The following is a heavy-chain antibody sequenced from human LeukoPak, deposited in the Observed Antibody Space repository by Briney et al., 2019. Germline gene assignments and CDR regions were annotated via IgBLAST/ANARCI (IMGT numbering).Heavy chain of an antibody. V-gene: IGHV4-59*01. Sequence: SETLSLTCTVSGGSISSYYWSWIRQPPGKGLEWIGYIYYSGSTNYNPSLKSRVTISVDTSKNQFSLKLSSVTAADTAVYYCAREGVGYCSSTSCSYRGPFDYWGQGTLVTVSS. J-gene: IGHJ4*02. CDR1: GGSISSYY. D-gene: IGHD2-2*01. CDR3: AREGVGYCSSTSCSYRGPFDY. CDR2: IYYSGST.